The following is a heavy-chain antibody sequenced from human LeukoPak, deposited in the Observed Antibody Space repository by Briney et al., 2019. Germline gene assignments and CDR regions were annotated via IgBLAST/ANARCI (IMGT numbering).Heavy chain of an antibody. CDR1: GGTFSSYA. Sequence: ASVKVSCKASGGTFSSYAISWVRQAPGQGLEWMGWINPNSGGTNYAQKFQGRVTMTRDTSISTAYMELSRLRSDDTAVYYCARGAAPTGVYYFDYWGQGTPVTASS. J-gene: IGHJ4*02. CDR2: INPNSGGT. D-gene: IGHD6-6*01. CDR3: ARGAAPTGVYYFDY. V-gene: IGHV1-2*02.